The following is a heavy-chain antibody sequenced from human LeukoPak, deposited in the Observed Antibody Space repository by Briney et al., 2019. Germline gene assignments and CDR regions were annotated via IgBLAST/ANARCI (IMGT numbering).Heavy chain of an antibody. CDR2: IGSSGNTI. CDR3: ARDQWLDY. V-gene: IGHV3-48*01. Sequence: PGGSRRLSCAASGFTFSGYIMNWVRQAPGKGLEWVSFIGSSGNTIYYADSVKGRFTVSRDNAKNSLYLQMNSLRAEDTAVYYCARDQWLDYWGQGTLVTVSS. D-gene: IGHD6-19*01. J-gene: IGHJ4*02. CDR1: GFTFSGYI.